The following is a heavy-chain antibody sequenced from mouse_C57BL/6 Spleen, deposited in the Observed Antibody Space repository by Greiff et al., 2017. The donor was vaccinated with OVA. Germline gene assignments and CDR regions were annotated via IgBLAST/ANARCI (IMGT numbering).Heavy chain of an antibody. CDR2: IDPETGGT. V-gene: IGHV1-15*01. CDR3: TSGYPAWFAY. D-gene: IGHD1-2*01. Sequence: QVQLKQSGAELVRPGASVTLSCKASGYTFTDYEMHWVKQTPVHGLEWIGAIDPETGGTAYNQKFKGKAILTADKSSSTAYMELRSLTSEDSAVYYWTSGYPAWFAYWGQGTLVTVSA. CDR1: GYTFTDYE. J-gene: IGHJ3*01.